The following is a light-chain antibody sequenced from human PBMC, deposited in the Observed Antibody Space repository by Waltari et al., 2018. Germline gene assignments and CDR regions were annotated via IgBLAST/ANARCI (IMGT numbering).Light chain of an antibody. CDR1: QGISTY. CDR3: LQYNSNPWT. J-gene: IGKJ1*01. V-gene: IGKV1-17*01. Sequence: DIQMTKSPSSLSASAGDRVTITCRASQGISTYLNWYQQKPGKAPKRLIYAASSLESGVPSRFSGSGSGTDFTLTISSLQPEDFATYYCLQYNSNPWTFGQGTKVEIK. CDR2: AAS.